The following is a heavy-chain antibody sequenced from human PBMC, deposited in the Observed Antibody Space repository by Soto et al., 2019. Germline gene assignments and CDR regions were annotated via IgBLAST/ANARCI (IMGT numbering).Heavy chain of an antibody. CDR2: INPSGGST. D-gene: IGHD5-12*01. J-gene: IGHJ4*02. CDR3: ARDGYNLNYFDY. Sequence: QVQLVQSGAEVKKPGASVKVSCKASGYTFTSYYMHWVRQAPGQGLEWMGIINPSGGSTSYAQKYQGRVTMTRDTSTSTVYMDLSSLRSEDTAVYYCARDGYNLNYFDYWGQGTLVTVSS. V-gene: IGHV1-46*01. CDR1: GYTFTSYY.